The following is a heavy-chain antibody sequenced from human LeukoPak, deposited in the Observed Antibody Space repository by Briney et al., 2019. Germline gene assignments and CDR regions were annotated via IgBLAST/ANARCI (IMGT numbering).Heavy chain of an antibody. Sequence: PSETPSLTCTVSGGSISSYYWSWIRQPPGKGLEWIGYIYYSGSTNYNPSLKSRVTISVDTSKNQFSLKLSSVTAADTAVYYCAKHGYSGYDYWGASFDYWGQGTLVTVSS. CDR3: AKHGYSGYDYWGASFDY. J-gene: IGHJ4*02. V-gene: IGHV4-59*08. CDR1: GGSISSYY. D-gene: IGHD5-12*01. CDR2: IYYSGST.